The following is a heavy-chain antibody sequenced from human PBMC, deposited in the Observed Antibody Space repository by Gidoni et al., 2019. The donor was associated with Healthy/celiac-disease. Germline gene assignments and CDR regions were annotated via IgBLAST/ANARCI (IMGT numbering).Heavy chain of an antibody. CDR1: GGSFRGYY. CDR2: INHSGST. Sequence: QVQLQQWGAGLLKPSETLSLTCAVYGGSFRGYYWSWIRQPPGKGLEWIGEINHSGSTNYNPSLKSRVTISVDTSKNQFSLKLGSVTAADTAVYYCARGVRRYGPYGTARSNWFDPWGQGTLVTVSS. CDR3: ARGVRRYGPYGTARSNWFDP. D-gene: IGHD4-17*01. V-gene: IGHV4-34*01. J-gene: IGHJ5*02.